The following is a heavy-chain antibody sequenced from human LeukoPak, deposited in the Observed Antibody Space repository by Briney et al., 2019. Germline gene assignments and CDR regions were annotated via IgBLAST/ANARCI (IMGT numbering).Heavy chain of an antibody. J-gene: IGHJ4*02. CDR1: GFTFSSYE. D-gene: IGHD5-24*01. V-gene: IGHV3-48*03. CDR2: ISSSGSTI. CDR3: ARVSMGTLDY. Sequence: PGGSLRLSCAASGFTFSSYEMNWVRQAPGKGLEWVSYISSSGSTIYYADSVKGRFTISRDNAKNSLYLQMNSLRAEDTAVYYCARVSMGTLDYWGQGTLVTVSS.